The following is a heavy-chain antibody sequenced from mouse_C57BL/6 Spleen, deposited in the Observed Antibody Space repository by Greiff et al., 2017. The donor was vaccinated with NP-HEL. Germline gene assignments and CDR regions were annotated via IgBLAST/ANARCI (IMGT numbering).Heavy chain of an antibody. D-gene: IGHD4-1*01. J-gene: IGHJ3*01. V-gene: IGHV6-6*01. Sequence: DVQLQESGGGLVQPGGSMKLSCAASGFTFSDAWMDWVRQSPEKGLEWVGEIRHKANNHATYYAESVKGRFTISRDDSKSSVYLQMNSLRAEDTGIYYCTRLGRAYWGQGTLVTVSA. CDR2: IRHKANNHAT. CDR3: TRLGRAY. CDR1: GFTFSDAW.